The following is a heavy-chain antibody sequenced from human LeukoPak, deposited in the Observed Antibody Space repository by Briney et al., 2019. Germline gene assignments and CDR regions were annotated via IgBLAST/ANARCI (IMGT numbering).Heavy chain of an antibody. V-gene: IGHV4-39*07. D-gene: IGHD6-19*01. CDR2: IYYSGST. Sequence: SETLSLTCTVSGGSISSSSYYWGWIRQPPGKGLEWIGSIYYSGSTYYNPSLKSRVTISVDTSKNQFSLKLSSVTAADTAVYYCARDKALQWLPRGYYYYYGMDVWGQGTTVTVSS. CDR1: GGSISSSSYY. CDR3: ARDKALQWLPRGYYYYYGMDV. J-gene: IGHJ6*02.